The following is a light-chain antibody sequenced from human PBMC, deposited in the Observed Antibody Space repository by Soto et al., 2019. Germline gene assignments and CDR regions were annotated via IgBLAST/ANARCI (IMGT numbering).Light chain of an antibody. J-gene: IGLJ1*01. CDR2: QDS. V-gene: IGLV3-1*01. CDR3: QAWDSSTYYV. Sequence: SYELTQPPSVSVSPGQTASITCSGDKLGDKYAYWYQQKPGQSPVLVIYQDSKRPSGIPERFSGSNSGNTATLTISGTQAMDEAAYYCQAWDSSTYYVFGTGTKLTVL. CDR1: KLGDKY.